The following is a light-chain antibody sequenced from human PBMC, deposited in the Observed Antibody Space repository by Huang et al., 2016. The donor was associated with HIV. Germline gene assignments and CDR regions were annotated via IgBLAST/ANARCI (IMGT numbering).Light chain of an antibody. J-gene: IGKJ4*01. CDR2: GGS. CDR3: QQLRSYPLT. V-gene: IGKV1-13*02. Sequence: AIQLTQSPSSVSASVGDSVTVTCRASQAIGHSLAWYQHQPGKAPKLLIYGGSILQSGVSPRFSGNGSGTDFSLTISSLRSEDFATYFCQQLRSYPLTFGGGTDV. CDR1: QAIGHS.